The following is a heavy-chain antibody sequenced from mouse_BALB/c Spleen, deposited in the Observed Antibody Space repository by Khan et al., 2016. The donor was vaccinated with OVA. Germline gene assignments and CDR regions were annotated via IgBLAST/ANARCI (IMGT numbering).Heavy chain of an antibody. V-gene: IGHV5-6*01. J-gene: IGHJ3*01. CDR3: ASHLTGSFAY. D-gene: IGHD4-1*01. CDR2: ISSAGDYT. CDR1: GFTFSSYG. Sequence: EVQLVESGGDLVKPGGSLKLSCAASGFTFSSYGMSWVRQTPDKRLEWVATISSAGDYTYYPDNVKRRFTISRDNAKNTLYLQMSSLRSEDTAMFYCASHLTGSFAYWGQGTLVTVSA.